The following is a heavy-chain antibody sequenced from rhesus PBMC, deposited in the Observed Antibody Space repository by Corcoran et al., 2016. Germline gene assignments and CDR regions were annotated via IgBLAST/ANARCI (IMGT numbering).Heavy chain of an antibody. CDR3: TRDLRGGGY. Sequence: VQLVESGGGVVQPGGSLRLSCAVAGFTFWNSWMSWVRQAAGKGLDWVAFIKNKAEGGATAYAESVKGRFTISRDDSKNTLYLQMSSLNTEDTAVYYCTRDLRGGGYWGQGVLVTVSS. J-gene: IGHJ4*01. CDR2: IKNKAEGGAT. D-gene: IGHD6-37*01. CDR1: GFTFWNSW. V-gene: IGHV3-16*02.